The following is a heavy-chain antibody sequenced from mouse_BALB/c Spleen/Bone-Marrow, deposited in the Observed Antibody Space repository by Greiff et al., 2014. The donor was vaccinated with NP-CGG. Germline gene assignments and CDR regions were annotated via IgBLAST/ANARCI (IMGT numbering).Heavy chain of an antibody. CDR2: IRNKANGYTT. Sequence: VQLQESGGGLVQPGGSLRLSCATSGFTFTDYYMSWVRQPPGKALEWLGFIRNKANGYTTEYSASVKGRFTISRDNSQSILYLQVNTLRAEDSATYYCARYGYDYFDYWGQGTTLTVSS. CDR1: GFTFTDYY. CDR3: ARYGYDYFDY. J-gene: IGHJ2*01. D-gene: IGHD2-2*01. V-gene: IGHV7-3*02.